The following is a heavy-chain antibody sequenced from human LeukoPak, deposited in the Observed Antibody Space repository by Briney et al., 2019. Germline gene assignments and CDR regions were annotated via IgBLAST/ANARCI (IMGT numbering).Heavy chain of an antibody. D-gene: IGHD1-1*01. Sequence: SETLSLTCTVSGGSISSGSYYWSWIRQPAGKGLEWVGRIYTSGSTNYNPSLKSRVTISVDTSKNQLSLKLTSVTAADTAVYLCARRRQLGPKVFDYWGQGILVTVSS. J-gene: IGHJ4*02. V-gene: IGHV4-61*02. CDR3: ARRRQLGPKVFDY. CDR2: IYTSGST. CDR1: GGSISSGSYY.